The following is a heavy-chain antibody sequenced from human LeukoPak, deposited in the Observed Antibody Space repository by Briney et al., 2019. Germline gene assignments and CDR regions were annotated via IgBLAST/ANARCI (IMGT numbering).Heavy chain of an antibody. Sequence: SETLSLTCTVSGGSISSSSYYWGWIRQPPGKGLEWIGRIYYSGSTYYNPSLKSRVTISVDTSKNQFSLKLSSVTAADTAVYYCARARGYYDSSGPYFDYWGQGTLVTVSS. J-gene: IGHJ4*02. V-gene: IGHV4-39*07. CDR2: IYYSGST. D-gene: IGHD3-22*01. CDR1: GGSISSSSYY. CDR3: ARARGYYDSSGPYFDY.